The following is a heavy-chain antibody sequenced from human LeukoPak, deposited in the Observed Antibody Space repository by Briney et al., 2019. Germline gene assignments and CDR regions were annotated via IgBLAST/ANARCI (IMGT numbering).Heavy chain of an antibody. V-gene: IGHV4-30-2*01. CDR3: ARGYYYDSSGYIPDYFDY. CDR1: GGSISSGGYC. D-gene: IGHD3-22*01. J-gene: IGHJ4*02. CDR2: IYHSGST. Sequence: SETLSLTCAVSGGSISSGGYCWSWIRQPPGKGLEWIGYIYHSGSTYYNPSLKSRVTISVDRSKNQFSLKLSSVTAADTAVYYCARGYYYDSSGYIPDYFDYWGQGTLVTVSS.